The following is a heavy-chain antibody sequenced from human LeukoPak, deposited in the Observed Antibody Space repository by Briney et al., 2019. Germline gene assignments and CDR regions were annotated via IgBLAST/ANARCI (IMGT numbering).Heavy chain of an antibody. Sequence: SVKVSCKASGGTFNTYAISWVRQAPGQGLEWMGGIIPIFGRTNNAQKFQDRVTITADEPTSTVYMEVSSLRSEDTAVYYCAREGLPWDYVWGSYRPFDYWGQGTLITVSS. J-gene: IGHJ4*02. CDR2: IIPIFGRT. CDR1: GGTFNTYA. CDR3: AREGLPWDYVWGSYRPFDY. V-gene: IGHV1-69*01. D-gene: IGHD3-16*02.